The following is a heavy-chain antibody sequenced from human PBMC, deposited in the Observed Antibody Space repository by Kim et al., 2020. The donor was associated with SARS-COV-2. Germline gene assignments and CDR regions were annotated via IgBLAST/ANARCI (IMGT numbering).Heavy chain of an antibody. D-gene: IGHD3-10*01. V-gene: IGHV3-48*02. CDR2: ISSSSSTI. Sequence: GGSLRLSCAASGFTFSSYSMNWVRQAPGKGLEWVSYISSSSSTIYYADSVKGRFTISRDNAKNSLYLQMNSLRDEDTAVYYCARGRPMVRGVIIVQSWFDPWGQGTLVTVSS. CDR1: GFTFSSYS. CDR3: ARGRPMVRGVIIVQSWFDP. J-gene: IGHJ5*02.